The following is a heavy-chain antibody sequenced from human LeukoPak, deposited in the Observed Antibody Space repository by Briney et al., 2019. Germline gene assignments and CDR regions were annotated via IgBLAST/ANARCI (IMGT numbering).Heavy chain of an antibody. CDR3: ARVLGRYQMLGSLDS. D-gene: IGHD2-2*01. CDR1: GFAFNIYS. J-gene: IGHJ4*02. Sequence: GGSLRLSCVASGFAFNIYSMNWVRQAPGKGLEWVSFISSSSGYIYYADSVKGRFTISRDNAKNSLYLQVNSLRAKDTAVYFCARVLGRYQMLGSLDSWGQGTLVTVSS. CDR2: ISSSSGYI. V-gene: IGHV3-21*01.